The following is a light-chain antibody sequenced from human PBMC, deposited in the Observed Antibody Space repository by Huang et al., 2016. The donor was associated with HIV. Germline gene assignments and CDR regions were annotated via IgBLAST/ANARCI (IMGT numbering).Light chain of an antibody. CDR2: WAS. Sequence: DIVMTQSPDSMSVSPGERATIDCKSSQSLLYSLNNKNYLAWVQQKPGRPPKLLRYWASTRESGIPERFSGSGSGTDFTLTINNLQPEDVATYYCQQYYQNPQTFGQGT. V-gene: IGKV4-1*01. J-gene: IGKJ5*01. CDR1: QSLLYSLNNKNY. CDR3: QQYYQNPQT.